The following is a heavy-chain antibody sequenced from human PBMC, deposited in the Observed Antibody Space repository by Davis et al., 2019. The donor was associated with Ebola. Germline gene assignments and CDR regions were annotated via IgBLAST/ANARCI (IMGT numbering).Heavy chain of an antibody. CDR3: ARPFSVGYSSGWYGSGMDV. CDR1: GFTFSSYW. J-gene: IGHJ6*02. CDR2: LNSDESIT. Sequence: GESLKISCAASGFTFSSYWMPWVRQAPGKGLVWVSRLNSDESITTYADSVKGRFTVSRDNAKNTLYLQLNSLIAADTAVYYCARPFSVGYSSGWYGSGMDVWGQGTTVTVSS. V-gene: IGHV3-74*01. D-gene: IGHD6-19*01.